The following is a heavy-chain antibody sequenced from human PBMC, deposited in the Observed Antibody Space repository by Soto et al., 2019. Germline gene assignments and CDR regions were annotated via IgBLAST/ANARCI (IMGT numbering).Heavy chain of an antibody. V-gene: IGHV4-59*12. Sequence: PSETLSLTCTVSGGSISSYYWSWIRQPPGKGLEWIGYIYYSGSTNYNPSLKSRVTISVDTSKNQFSLKLSSVTAADTAVYYCARASGLELITREFDYWGQGTLVTVSP. CDR3: ARASGLELITREFDY. CDR2: IYYSGST. J-gene: IGHJ4*02. D-gene: IGHD1-7*01. CDR1: GGSISSYY.